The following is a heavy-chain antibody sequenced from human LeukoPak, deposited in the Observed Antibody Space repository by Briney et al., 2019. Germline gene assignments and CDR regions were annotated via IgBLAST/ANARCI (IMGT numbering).Heavy chain of an antibody. CDR3: ARPRGNYGSSNWFDP. Sequence: SVKVSCKASGGTISTYAISWVRQATGQGLEWMGGIIPNFGTANYAQKFQGRVTITTDESTSTAYMELSSLRSEDTAVYYCARPRGNYGSSNWFDPWGQGTLVTVSS. D-gene: IGHD1-7*01. J-gene: IGHJ5*02. V-gene: IGHV1-69*05. CDR1: GGTISTYA. CDR2: IIPNFGTA.